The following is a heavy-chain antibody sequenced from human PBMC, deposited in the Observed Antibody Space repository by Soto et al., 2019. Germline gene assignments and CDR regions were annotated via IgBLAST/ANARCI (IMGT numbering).Heavy chain of an antibody. Sequence: ASVKVSCKASGYTFTSYAMHWVRQAPGQRLEWMGWINAGNGNTKYSQKFQGRVTITRDTSASTAYMELSSLRSEDTAVYYCARTCGGDCFSYYYYGMDVWGQGTTVTVSS. CDR2: INAGNGNT. J-gene: IGHJ6*02. V-gene: IGHV1-3*01. CDR3: ARTCGGDCFSYYYYGMDV. D-gene: IGHD2-21*02. CDR1: GYTFTSYA.